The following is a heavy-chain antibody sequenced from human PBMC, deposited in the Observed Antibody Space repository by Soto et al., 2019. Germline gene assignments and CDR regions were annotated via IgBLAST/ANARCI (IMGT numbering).Heavy chain of an antibody. V-gene: IGHV3-21*01. CDR3: ARRCSGGSCLDAFDI. CDR2: ISSSSSYI. D-gene: IGHD2-15*01. Sequence: EVQLVESGGGLVKPGGSLRLSCAASGFTFSSYSMNWVRQAPGKGLEWVSSISSSSSYIYYADSVKGRFTISRDNAKNALYLQMNSLRAEDTAVYYWARRCSGGSCLDAFDIWGQGTMVTVSS. CDR1: GFTFSSYS. J-gene: IGHJ3*02.